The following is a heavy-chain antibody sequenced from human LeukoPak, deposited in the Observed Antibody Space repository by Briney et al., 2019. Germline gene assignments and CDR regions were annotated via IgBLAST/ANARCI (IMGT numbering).Heavy chain of an antibody. J-gene: IGHJ4*02. CDR2: SSTSSSYI. Sequence: PGGSLRLTCAASGFTFSSYSMNWVRQAPGKGLEWLSSSSTSSSYIYYADSVKGRSTISRDNAKNSLYLQMNSLRAEDTAVYYCARDFRYCSGGSCYSGGYFDYWGQGTLVTVSS. D-gene: IGHD2-15*01. CDR1: GFTFSSYS. V-gene: IGHV3-21*01. CDR3: ARDFRYCSGGSCYSGGYFDY.